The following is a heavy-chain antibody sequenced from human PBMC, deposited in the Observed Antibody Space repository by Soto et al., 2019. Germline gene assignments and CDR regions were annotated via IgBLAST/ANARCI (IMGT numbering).Heavy chain of an antibody. CDR2: ISGYNGNT. D-gene: IGHD2-8*02. CDR1: DNTFTHYG. J-gene: IGHJ6*02. V-gene: IGHV1-18*01. CDR3: AATGGNYFGLDV. Sequence: QVRLVQSGSEVKKLGASVKVSCKSSDNTFTHYGINWVRQAPGQGLEWMGWISGYNGNTKYAQKFQDRVTMTADTRTRTAFMEVMSLTSDDTCVYFCAATGGNYFGLDVWGQGTTVTVSS.